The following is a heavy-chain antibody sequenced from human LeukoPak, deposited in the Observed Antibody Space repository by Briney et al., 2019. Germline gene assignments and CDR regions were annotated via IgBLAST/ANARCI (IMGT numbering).Heavy chain of an antibody. Sequence: EASVKVSCKASGYTFTSYGISWVRQAPGQGLEWMGWISAYNGNTNYAQKLQGRATMTTDTSTSTAYMELRSLRSDDTAVYYCARDAPPRYYDFWSGYWDGMDFWGQGTTVTVSS. D-gene: IGHD3-3*01. CDR2: ISAYNGNT. V-gene: IGHV1-18*01. CDR3: ARDAPPRYYDFWSGYWDGMDF. CDR1: GYTFTSYG. J-gene: IGHJ6*02.